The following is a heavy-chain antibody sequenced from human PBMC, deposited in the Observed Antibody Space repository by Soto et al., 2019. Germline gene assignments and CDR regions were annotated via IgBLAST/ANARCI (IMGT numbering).Heavy chain of an antibody. V-gene: IGHV1-8*01. J-gene: IGHJ6*02. CDR2: MNPNSGNT. CDR3: ARGAKYYDILTGYYTDYYYGMDV. Sequence: GASVKVSCKASGYTFTSYDINWVRQATGQGLEWMGWMNPNSGNTGYAQKFQGRVTMTRNTSISTAYMELSSLRSEDTAVYYCARGAKYYDILTGYYTDYYYGMDVWGQGTTVTVSS. CDR1: GYTFTSYD. D-gene: IGHD3-9*01.